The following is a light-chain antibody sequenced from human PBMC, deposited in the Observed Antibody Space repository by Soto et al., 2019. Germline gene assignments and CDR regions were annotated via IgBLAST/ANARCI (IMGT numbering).Light chain of an antibody. CDR3: QQYGS. V-gene: IGKV3D-20*01. Sequence: EIVLTQSPATLSLSPGERATLSCGASQSVSSSYLAWYQQKPGLAPRLLIYDASSRATGIPDRFGGSGSGTDFTLTISRLEPEDFAVYYCQQYGSFGGETKVEIK. J-gene: IGKJ4*01. CDR2: DAS. CDR1: QSVSSSY.